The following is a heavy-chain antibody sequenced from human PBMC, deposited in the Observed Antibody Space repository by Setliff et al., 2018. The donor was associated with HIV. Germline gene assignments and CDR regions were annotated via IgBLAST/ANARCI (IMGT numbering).Heavy chain of an antibody. CDR3: AKDGHDQDHYYHMDV. J-gene: IGHJ6*03. CDR2: IWYDGSNK. V-gene: IGHV3-33*06. Sequence: GGSLRLSCAASGFTFSSYSMHWVRQAPGKGLEWVAVIWYDGSNKYYADSVEGRFTISRDNNKNTLYLQMNSLRAEDTAVYYCAKDGHDQDHYYHMDVWGKGTTVTVSS. CDR1: GFTFSSYS. D-gene: IGHD1-1*01.